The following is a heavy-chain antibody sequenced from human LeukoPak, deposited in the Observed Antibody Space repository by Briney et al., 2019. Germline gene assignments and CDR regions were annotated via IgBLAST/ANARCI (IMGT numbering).Heavy chain of an antibody. D-gene: IGHD4/OR15-4a*01. CDR3: ARGVDYGEDY. CDR2: IYYSGST. V-gene: IGHV4-59*01. J-gene: IGHJ4*02. Sequence: SETLSLTCTVSGGSLSSYCWSWIRQPPGKGLEWIRYIYYSGSTNYNPSLKSRVTMSVDMSKNQFSLKLSSVTAADTAVYYCARGVDYGEDYWGQGTLVTVSS. CDR1: GGSLSSYC.